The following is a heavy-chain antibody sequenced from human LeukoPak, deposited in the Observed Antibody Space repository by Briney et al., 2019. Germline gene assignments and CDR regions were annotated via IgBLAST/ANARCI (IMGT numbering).Heavy chain of an antibody. D-gene: IGHD4-17*01. CDR1: GGSISSSSYY. CDR3: ARKLVTTYAFDI. CDR2: IYYSGST. Sequence: SETLSLTCTVSGGSISSSSYYWGWIRQPPGKGLEWIGSIYYSGSTYYNPSLKSRVTISVDTSKNQFSLKLSSVTAADTAVYYCARKLVTTYAFDIWGQGTMVTVSS. J-gene: IGHJ3*02. V-gene: IGHV4-39*07.